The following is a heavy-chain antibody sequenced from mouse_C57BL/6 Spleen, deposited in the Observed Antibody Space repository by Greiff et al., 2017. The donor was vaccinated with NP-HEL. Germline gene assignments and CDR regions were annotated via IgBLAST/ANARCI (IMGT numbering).Heavy chain of an antibody. V-gene: IGHV1-81*01. CDR3: ARYGYDGDFDY. Sequence: VQLQQSGAELARPGASVKLSCKASGYTFTSYGISWVKQSTGQGLEWIGEIYPRSGNTYYNEKFKGKATLTADKSSSTAYMELRSLTSEDSAVYFCARYGYDGDFDYWGKGTTLTVSS. J-gene: IGHJ2*01. D-gene: IGHD1-2*01. CDR2: IYPRSGNT. CDR1: GYTFTSYG.